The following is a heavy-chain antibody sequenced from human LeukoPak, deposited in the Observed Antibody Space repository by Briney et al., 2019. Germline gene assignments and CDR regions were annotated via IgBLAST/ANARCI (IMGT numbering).Heavy chain of an antibody. V-gene: IGHV4-39*01. CDR1: GGSISTSAYY. CDR2: IYYSGST. Sequence: NASETLSLTCIVSGGSISTSAYYWGWIRQPPGKGLEWIGSIYYSGSTYYNPSLKSRVTISVDTSKNQFSLKLSSVTAADTAVYYCARITYYYDSSGYYLFDYWGQGTLVTVSS. J-gene: IGHJ4*02. D-gene: IGHD3-22*01. CDR3: ARITYYYDSSGYYLFDY.